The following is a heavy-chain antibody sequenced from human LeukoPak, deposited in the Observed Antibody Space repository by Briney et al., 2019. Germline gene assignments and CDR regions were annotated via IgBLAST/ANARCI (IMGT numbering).Heavy chain of an antibody. CDR2: INHSGST. Sequence: SETLSLTCAAYGGSFSGYYWSWIRQPPGKGLEWIGEINHSGSTNYNPSLKSRVTISVDTSKNQFSLKLSSVTAADTAVYYCARDTFYSSSLNWGQGTLVTVSS. V-gene: IGHV4-34*01. J-gene: IGHJ4*02. CDR1: GGSFSGYY. CDR3: ARDTFYSSSLN. D-gene: IGHD6-13*01.